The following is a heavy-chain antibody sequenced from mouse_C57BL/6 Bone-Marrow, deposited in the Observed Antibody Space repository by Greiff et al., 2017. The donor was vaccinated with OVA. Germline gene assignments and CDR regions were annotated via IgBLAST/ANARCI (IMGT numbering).Heavy chain of an antibody. J-gene: IGHJ1*03. D-gene: IGHD2-2*01. CDR3: ARGGYGTVP. V-gene: IGHV3-6*01. CDR2: ISYDGSN. CDR1: GYSITSGYY. Sequence: VQLKESGPGLVKPSQSLSLTCSVTGYSITSGYYWNWIRQFPGNKLEWMGYISYDGSNNYNPSLKNRISITRDTSKNQFFLKLNSVTTEDTATYYCARGGYGTVPWGTGTTVTVSS.